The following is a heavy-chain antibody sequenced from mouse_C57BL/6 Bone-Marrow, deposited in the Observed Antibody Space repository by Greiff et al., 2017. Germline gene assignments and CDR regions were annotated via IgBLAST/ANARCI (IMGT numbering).Heavy chain of an antibody. CDR3: AKLGSWFAY. J-gene: IGHJ3*01. CDR1: GFTFSDYG. V-gene: IGHV5-17*01. CDR2: ISSGSSTI. D-gene: IGHD3-3*01. Sequence: EVKLMESGRGLVKPGGSLKLSCAASGFTFSDYGMHWVRQAPEKGLEWVAYISSGSSTIYYADTVKGRFTISRDDAKNTLFLQMTNLRSEDTAMYYCAKLGSWFAYWGQGTLVTVSA.